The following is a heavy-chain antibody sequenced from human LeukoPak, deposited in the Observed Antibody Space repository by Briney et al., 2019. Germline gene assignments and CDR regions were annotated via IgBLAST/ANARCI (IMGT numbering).Heavy chain of an antibody. CDR2: ISAYNGNT. V-gene: IGHV1-18*01. Sequence: ASVKVSCTASGYTFTSYGISWVRQAPGKGLEWIGWISAYNGNTNYAHQLQGRAIMTTATTTSTAYMELGSLRSDDAAVYYCARDGDYYGMDVWGQGTTVTVSS. CDR3: ARDGDYYGMDV. J-gene: IGHJ6*02. D-gene: IGHD3-3*01. CDR1: GYTFTSYG.